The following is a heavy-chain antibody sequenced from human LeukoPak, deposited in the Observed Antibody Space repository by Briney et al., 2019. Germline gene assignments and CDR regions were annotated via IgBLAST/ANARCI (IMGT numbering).Heavy chain of an antibody. V-gene: IGHV4-34*01. Sequence: YPSETLSLTCAVYGGSFSGYYWSWIRQPPGKGLEWIGEINHSGSTNYNPSLKSRVTISVDTSKNQFSLKLSSVTAADTAMYHCARGSGYLVYWGQGTLVTVSS. J-gene: IGHJ4*02. CDR2: INHSGST. D-gene: IGHD3-22*01. CDR3: ARGSGYLVY. CDR1: GGSFSGYY.